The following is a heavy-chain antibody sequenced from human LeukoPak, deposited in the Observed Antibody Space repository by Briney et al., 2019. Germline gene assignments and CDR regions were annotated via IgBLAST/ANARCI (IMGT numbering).Heavy chain of an antibody. CDR3: ARAYERGYGYVWGSYRHEPNAEYFQH. Sequence: SETLSLTCAVSGGSISSGGYSWSWIRQPPGKGLEWIGYIYHSGSTYYNPSLKSRVTISVDTSKNQFSLKLSSVTAADTAVYYCARAYERGYGYVWGSYRHEPNAEYFQHWGQGTLVTVSS. V-gene: IGHV4-30-2*01. CDR1: GGSISSGGYS. CDR2: IYHSGST. J-gene: IGHJ1*01. D-gene: IGHD3-16*02.